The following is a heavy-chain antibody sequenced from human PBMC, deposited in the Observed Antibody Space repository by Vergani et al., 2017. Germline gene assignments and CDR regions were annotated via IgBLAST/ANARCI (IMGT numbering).Heavy chain of an antibody. CDR1: GYTFTGYY. D-gene: IGHD3-22*01. V-gene: IGHV1-2*02. CDR2: INPNSGGT. Sequence: QVQLVQSGAEVKKPGASVKVSCKASGYTFTGYYIHWVRQAPGQGLEWMGWINPNSGGTNYAQKFQGRVTMSRDTSIRTAYMELSRLRSDDTAVYYCARDLDNYDSGGYLLHRWFDRWGQGTLVTVSS. J-gene: IGHJ5*02. CDR3: ARDLDNYDSGGYLLHRWFDR.